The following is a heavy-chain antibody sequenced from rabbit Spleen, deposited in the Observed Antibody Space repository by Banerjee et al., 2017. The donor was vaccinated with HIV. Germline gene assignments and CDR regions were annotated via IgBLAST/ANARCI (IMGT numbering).Heavy chain of an antibody. CDR1: GFSFSSNYY. Sequence: QSLEESGGDLVKPGASLTLTCTASGFSFSSNYYMCWVRQAPGKGLEWIACIYTGNGRTYYASWAKGRFTISKISSTTVTLQMTSLTAADTATYFCASSEGDDDRYNLWGPGTLVTVS. CDR3: ASSEGDDDRYNL. D-gene: IGHD2-1*01. CDR2: IYTGNGRT. J-gene: IGHJ4*01. V-gene: IGHV1S40*01.